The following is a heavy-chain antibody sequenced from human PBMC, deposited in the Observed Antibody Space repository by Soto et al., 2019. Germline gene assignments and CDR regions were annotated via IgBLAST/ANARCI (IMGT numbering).Heavy chain of an antibody. V-gene: IGHV4-59*13. Sequence: QVQLQESGPGLVKPSETLSLTCTVSGDSIRNVYWSWIRQPPGKGLEWIGFIYHSGNAKYNPSLKSRVAMSVDSSKNQISLSLNSVTAADSAVYFCARAHGPTLPFDSWGQGTLVTVSS. CDR1: GDSIRNVY. D-gene: IGHD2-21*02. CDR3: ARAHGPTLPFDS. CDR2: IYHSGNA. J-gene: IGHJ4*02.